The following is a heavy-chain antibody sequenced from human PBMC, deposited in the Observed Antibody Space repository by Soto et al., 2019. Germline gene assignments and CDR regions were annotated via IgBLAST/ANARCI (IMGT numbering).Heavy chain of an antibody. CDR1: GGSISSYY. CDR2: IYYSGST. J-gene: IGHJ5*02. D-gene: IGHD1-1*01. V-gene: IGHV4-59*12. CDR3: ARDRRLERLYNWFDP. Sequence: PSETLSLTCTVSGGSISSYYWSWIRQPPGKGLEWIGYIYYSGSTNYNPSLKSRVTMSVDTSNNQFSLQLSSVTAADTAVYYCARDRRLERLYNWFDPWGQGTLVTSPQ.